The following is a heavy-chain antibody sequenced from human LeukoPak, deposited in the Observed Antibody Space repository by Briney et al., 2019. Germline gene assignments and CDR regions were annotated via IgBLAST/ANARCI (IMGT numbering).Heavy chain of an antibody. CDR2: INCSGGST. J-gene: IGHJ5*02. Sequence: ASVKVSCKASGYSFTSYYMHWVRQAPGQGLEWLGIINCSGGSTSYAQRFQGRITMTRDTSATTVYMDLSSLRSEDTAMCYCARGPPGRVHDSSKRGLFDPWGQGTLVIVSS. CDR1: GYSFTSYY. D-gene: IGHD6-13*01. V-gene: IGHV1-46*01. CDR3: ARGPPGRVHDSSKRGLFDP.